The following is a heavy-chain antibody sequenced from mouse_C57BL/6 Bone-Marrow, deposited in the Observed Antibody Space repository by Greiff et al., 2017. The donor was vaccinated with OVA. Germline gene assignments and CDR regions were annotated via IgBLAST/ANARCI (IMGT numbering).Heavy chain of an antibody. V-gene: IGHV1-81*01. J-gene: IGHJ2*01. CDR1: GYTFTSYG. CDR3: ARRGY. CDR2: IYPRSGNT. Sequence: VKLMEPGAELARPGASVKLSCKASGYTFTSYGISWVKQRTGQGLEWIGEIYPRSGNTYYNEKFKGKATLTADKSSSTAYMELSSLTSEDSAVYFCARRGYWGQGTTLTVSS.